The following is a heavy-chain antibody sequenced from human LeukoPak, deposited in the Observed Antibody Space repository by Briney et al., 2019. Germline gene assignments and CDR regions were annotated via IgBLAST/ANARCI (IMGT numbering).Heavy chain of an antibody. D-gene: IGHD3-22*01. Sequence: TPSETLSLACSVSGVSITGISYYWGWIRQPPGKGLEWIGYIYYSGSTNYNPSLKSRVTISEDTSKNQFSLKLSSVTAADTAVYYCARRYYDSSGYYQNWFDPWGQGTLVTVSS. CDR1: GVSITGISYY. CDR2: IYYSGST. V-gene: IGHV4-61*05. CDR3: ARRYYDSSGYYQNWFDP. J-gene: IGHJ5*02.